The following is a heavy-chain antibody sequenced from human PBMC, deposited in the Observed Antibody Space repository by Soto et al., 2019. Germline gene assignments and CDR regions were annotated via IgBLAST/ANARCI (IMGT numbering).Heavy chain of an antibody. D-gene: IGHD6-19*01. CDR2: ISGSGGST. Sequence: EVQLLESGGGLVQPGGSLRLSCAASGFTFSSYAMNWVRQAPGKGREWVSVISGSGGSTYYADSVKGRFPISRDNSKNAVYLQMSSLRAEDTAVYYCASRSSGWYFDYWGQGTLVTVSS. CDR3: ASRSSGWYFDY. CDR1: GFTFSSYA. V-gene: IGHV3-23*01. J-gene: IGHJ4*02.